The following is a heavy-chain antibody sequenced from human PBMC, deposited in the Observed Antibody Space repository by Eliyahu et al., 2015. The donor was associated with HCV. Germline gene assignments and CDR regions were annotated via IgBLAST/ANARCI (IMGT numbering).Heavy chain of an antibody. V-gene: IGHV1-69-2*01. CDR3: ATLEMGTVNPFDF. J-gene: IGHJ4*02. CDR1: GYIFTDYY. D-gene: IGHD5-24*01. CDR2: IDPEDGEA. Sequence: EVQLLQSGAEVKMPGSTVKISCKVSGYIFTDYYIHWVQQAPGKGLEWMGNIDPEDGEAIYAEKFHGRLTLTADTSRDTVYMELSSLRSEDTAIYYCATLEMGTVNPFDFWGQGTLVTVSS.